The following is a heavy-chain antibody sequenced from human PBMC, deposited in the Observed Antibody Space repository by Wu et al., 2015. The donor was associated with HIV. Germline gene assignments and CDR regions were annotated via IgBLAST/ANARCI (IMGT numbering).Heavy chain of an antibody. J-gene: IGHJ4*02. V-gene: IGHV1-2*02. CDR1: GYTFTGYY. Sequence: QVQLVQSGAEVKKPGASVKVSCKASGYTFTGYYMHWVRQAPGQGLEWMGWINPNSGGTNYAQKFQGRVTMTRDTSISTAYMELSRLRSDDTAVYYCARVGDRCYSTGQLDFWSGYSHKPGCFDYWGQGTLVTVSS. D-gene: IGHD3-3*01. CDR3: ARVGDRCYSTGQLDFWSGYSHKPGCFDY. CDR2: INPNSGGT.